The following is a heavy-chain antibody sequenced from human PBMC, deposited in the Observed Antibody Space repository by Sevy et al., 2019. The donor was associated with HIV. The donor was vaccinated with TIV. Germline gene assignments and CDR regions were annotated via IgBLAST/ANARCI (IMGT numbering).Heavy chain of an antibody. Sequence: GGSLRLSCAASGFTFDDYTMHWVRQAPGKGLEWVSLISWDGGSTYYADSVKGRFTISRDNSKNSLYLQMNSLRTEDTALYYCAKAMPRITIFGVVTSGGMDVWGQGTTVTVPS. CDR1: GFTFDDYT. CDR2: ISWDGGST. CDR3: AKAMPRITIFGVVTSGGMDV. V-gene: IGHV3-43*01. D-gene: IGHD3-3*01. J-gene: IGHJ6*02.